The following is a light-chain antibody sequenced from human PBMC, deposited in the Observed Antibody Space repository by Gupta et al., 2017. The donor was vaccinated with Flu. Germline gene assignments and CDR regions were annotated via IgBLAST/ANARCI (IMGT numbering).Light chain of an antibody. CDR3: QQTYSTPLYT. J-gene: IGKJ2*01. Sequence: DIQMTPSPSSLSASVGDRVTITCRASQSIDTFLNWYQQKPGRAPKLLIYAASTLQGGVPSRFSGSGSGRDFTLTITSLQPEDFATYSCQQTYSTPLYTFGQGTKVEIK. V-gene: IGKV1-39*01. CDR1: QSIDTF. CDR2: AAS.